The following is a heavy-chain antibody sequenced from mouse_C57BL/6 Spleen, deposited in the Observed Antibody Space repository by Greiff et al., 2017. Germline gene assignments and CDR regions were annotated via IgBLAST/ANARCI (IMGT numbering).Heavy chain of an antibody. V-gene: IGHV1-80*01. Sequence: QVQLKQSGAELVKPGASVKISCKASGYAFSSYWMNWVKQRPGKGLEWIGQIYPGDGDTNYNGKFKGKATLTADKSSSTAYMQLSSLTSEDSAVYFCARGVRGEYFDHWGQGTTLTVSS. CDR1: GYAFSSYW. CDR3: ARGVRGEYFDH. CDR2: IYPGDGDT. J-gene: IGHJ2*01. D-gene: IGHD2-1*01.